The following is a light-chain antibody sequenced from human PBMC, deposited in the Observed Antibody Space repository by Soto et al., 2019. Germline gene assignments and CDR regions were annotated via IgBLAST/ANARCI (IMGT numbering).Light chain of an antibody. CDR2: DAS. V-gene: IGKV1-5*01. CDR3: QHYNSYSEA. CDR1: QSIGSW. J-gene: IGKJ1*01. Sequence: DIQMTQSPSTLSASLGDRVTITCRASQSIGSWLAWYQQKPGKAPRLLIYDASSLESGVPSRFSGSGSGTEFTLTISSLQPDDFATYYCQHYNSYSEAFGQGTKVDIK.